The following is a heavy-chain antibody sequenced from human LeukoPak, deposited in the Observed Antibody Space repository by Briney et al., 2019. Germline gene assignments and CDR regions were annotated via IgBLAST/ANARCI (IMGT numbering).Heavy chain of an antibody. Sequence: PGGSLRLSCAASGFTFSSYAMHWVRQAPGKGLEYVSAISSNGGSTYYANSVKGRFTISGDNSKNTLYLQMGSLRAGDMAVYYCARGEGGGSGTIPYYWGQGTLVTVSS. J-gene: IGHJ4*02. CDR2: ISSNGGST. V-gene: IGHV3-64*01. CDR1: GFTFSSYA. CDR3: ARGEGGGSGTIPYY. D-gene: IGHD1-26*01.